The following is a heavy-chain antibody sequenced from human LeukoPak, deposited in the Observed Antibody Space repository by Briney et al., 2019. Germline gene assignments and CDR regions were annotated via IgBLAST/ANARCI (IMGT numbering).Heavy chain of an antibody. CDR1: GFTFSSYW. D-gene: IGHD3-16*01. V-gene: IGHV3-74*01. CDR2: INSDGSST. Sequence: PGGSLRLSCAASGFTFSSYWMHWVRQAPGKGLVWVSRINSDGSSTSYADSVKGRFTISRDNAKNSLYLQVNSLRAEDTAVYYCARPRGPADAFDIWGQGTMVTVSS. J-gene: IGHJ3*02. CDR3: ARPRGPADAFDI.